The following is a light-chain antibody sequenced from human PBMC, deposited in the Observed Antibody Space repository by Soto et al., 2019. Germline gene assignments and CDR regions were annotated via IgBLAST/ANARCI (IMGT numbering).Light chain of an antibody. J-gene: IGKJ2*01. CDR3: QQYGSSPPYT. CDR1: QSVSSSY. CDR2: GAS. V-gene: IGKV3-20*01. Sequence: EIVLTQSPGTQSLSPGERATLSCRASQSVSSSYLAWYQQKPGQAPRLLIYGASSRATGIPDGFSGSGSGTNVTRTISRLEPEDFSVYYCQQYGSSPPYTFGQGTKLEIK.